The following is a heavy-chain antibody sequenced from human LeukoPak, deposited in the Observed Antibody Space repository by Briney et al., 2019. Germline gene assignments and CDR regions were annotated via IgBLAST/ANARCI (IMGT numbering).Heavy chain of an antibody. CDR3: AKEMERGYPYYFDY. D-gene: IGHD5-18*01. CDR1: GFTFSSYA. J-gene: IGHJ4*02. V-gene: IGHV3-30-3*01. Sequence: GRSLRLSCAASGFTFSSYAMHWVRQAPGKGLEWVAVISYDGSNKYYADSVKGRFTISRDNSKNTLYLQMNSLRAEDTAVYYCAKEMERGYPYYFDYWGQGTLVTVSS. CDR2: ISYDGSNK.